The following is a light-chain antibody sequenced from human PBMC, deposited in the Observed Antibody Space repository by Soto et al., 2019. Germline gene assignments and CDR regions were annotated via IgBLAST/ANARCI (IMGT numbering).Light chain of an antibody. V-gene: IGKV3-20*01. Sequence: EIVLTQSPGTLSLSPGGRATLSCRATQSVRSNYLDWYQQTPGQAPRLLIYGASIRATGIPDRFSGSGSGTDFTLTISRLETEDFAVYYWQHYGSSPPNTFGQGKKLEIK. CDR2: GAS. CDR1: QSVRSNY. J-gene: IGKJ2*01. CDR3: QHYGSSPPNT.